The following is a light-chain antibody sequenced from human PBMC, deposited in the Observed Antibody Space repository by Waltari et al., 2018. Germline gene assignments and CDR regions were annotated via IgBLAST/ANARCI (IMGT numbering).Light chain of an antibody. V-gene: IGLV4-69*02. J-gene: IGLJ3*02. CDR1: RGHSRHV. CDR3: QTGGHGTWV. Sequence: QLVLTQSPSASASLGASVKLTCPLSRGHSRHVIARHPQQPEKGPPFLMKVYSDGSHSKGYEIPDRFSGSSSGAERYLTISSLQSEDEADYYCQTGGHGTWVFGGGTKLTVL. CDR2: VYSDGSH.